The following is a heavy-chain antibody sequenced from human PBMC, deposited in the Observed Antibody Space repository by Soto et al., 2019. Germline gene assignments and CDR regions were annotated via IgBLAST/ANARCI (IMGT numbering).Heavy chain of an antibody. Sequence: PGGSLRLSCAASGFTFSSYAMSWVRQAPGKGLEWVSAISGSGGSTYYADSVKGRFTTSRDNSKNTLYLQMNSLRAEDTAVYYCAKVRYSSGWDYYYYGMDVWGQGTTVTVSS. V-gene: IGHV3-23*01. J-gene: IGHJ6*02. CDR2: ISGSGGST. CDR1: GFTFSSYA. D-gene: IGHD6-19*01. CDR3: AKVRYSSGWDYYYYGMDV.